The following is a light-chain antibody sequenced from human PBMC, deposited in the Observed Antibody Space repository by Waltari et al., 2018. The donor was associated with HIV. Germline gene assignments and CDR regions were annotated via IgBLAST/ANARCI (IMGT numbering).Light chain of an antibody. CDR3: CSYAGSMYV. CDR1: SSDVGRYGY. V-gene: IGLV2-11*01. CDR2: YVT. Sequence: QSALTQPRSASGSPGQSVTISCTGTSSDVGRYGYVSWYQHHPGKAPKLGVYYVTKRPSGVPDRFSGSKSGSTATLTISGLQAEDEADYHCCSYAGSMYVCGTGTEVAVL. J-gene: IGLJ1*01.